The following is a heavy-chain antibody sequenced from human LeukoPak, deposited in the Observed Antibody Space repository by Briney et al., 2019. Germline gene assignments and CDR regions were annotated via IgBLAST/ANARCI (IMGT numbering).Heavy chain of an antibody. J-gene: IGHJ4*02. V-gene: IGHV4-59*02. D-gene: IGHD3-3*01. CDR1: GGSVTSHY. Sequence: PSETLSLTCNVSGGSVTSHYWSWIRQPPGKGLEWIGFIYYGGSTNYNPSLKSRVTMSLDTSKNQFSLKLTSVTAADTAVYYCARETYNFWSGYPDYWGLGALVTVSS. CDR3: ARETYNFWSGYPDY. CDR2: IYYGGST.